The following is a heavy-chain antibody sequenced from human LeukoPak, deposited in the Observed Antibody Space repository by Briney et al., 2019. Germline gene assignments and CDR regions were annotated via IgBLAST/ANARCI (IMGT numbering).Heavy chain of an antibody. D-gene: IGHD6-13*01. CDR1: GGSISSYY. CDR3: ARAILGSSWYRYYYYMDV. Sequence: PSETLSLTCTVSGGSISSYYWSWIRQPPGKGLEWIGYICYSGSTNYNPSLKSRVTISVDTSKNQFSLKLSSVTAADTAVYYCARAILGSSWYRYYYYMDVWGKGTTVTVSS. CDR2: ICYSGST. V-gene: IGHV4-59*01. J-gene: IGHJ6*03.